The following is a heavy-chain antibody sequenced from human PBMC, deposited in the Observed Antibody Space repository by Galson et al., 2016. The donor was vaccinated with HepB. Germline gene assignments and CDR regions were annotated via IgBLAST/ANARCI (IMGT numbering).Heavy chain of an antibody. CDR3: ARDPEWGAIDY. D-gene: IGHD1-26*01. CDR1: GFTFSTYA. Sequence: SLRLSCAASGFTFSTYAMQWVRQAPGKGLGWVAVISYDGTNKYYEDSVKGRFTISRDNSRNTLDFQMNSLRVEDTAVYYCARDPEWGAIDYWGQGTLVTVSS. CDR2: ISYDGTNK. J-gene: IGHJ4*02. V-gene: IGHV3-30-3*01.